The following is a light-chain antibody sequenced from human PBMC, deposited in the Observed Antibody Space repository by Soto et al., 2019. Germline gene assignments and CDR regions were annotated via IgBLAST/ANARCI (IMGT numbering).Light chain of an antibody. V-gene: IGKV1-5*03. CDR3: QQYNTYWT. CDR2: KAS. CDR1: QSIYDW. J-gene: IGKJ1*01. Sequence: DIQMTQSPSTLSSSVGDRVTITCRASQSIYDWLAWYQQKPGKAPKLLIYKASNLESAVPSRCSGSASGTEFTLTISSLQPDDFATYYCQQYNTYWTFGQGTKVEIK.